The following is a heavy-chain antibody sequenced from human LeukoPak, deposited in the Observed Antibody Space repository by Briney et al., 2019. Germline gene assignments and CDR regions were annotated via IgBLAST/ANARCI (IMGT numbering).Heavy chain of an antibody. V-gene: IGHV3-23*01. CDR3: ARGSIAARPVLDSFAFDI. J-gene: IGHJ3*02. D-gene: IGHD6-6*01. Sequence: PGGSLRLSCAASGFTFSSYAMSWVRQAPGKGLEWVSAINGSGGRIYYADSVKGRFTISRDNAKNSLYLQMNSLRAEDTAVYYCARGSIAARPVLDSFAFDIWGQGTMVTVSS. CDR1: GFTFSSYA. CDR2: INGSGGRI.